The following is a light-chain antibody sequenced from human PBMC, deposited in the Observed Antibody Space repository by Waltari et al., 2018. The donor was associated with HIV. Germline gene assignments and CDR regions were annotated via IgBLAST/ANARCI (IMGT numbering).Light chain of an antibody. J-gene: IGKJ4*01. Sequence: DIVMHQSPDSLAVSLGARATVTCPSSRTVRYNRNYLAWYQQKPGQAPKVLIYWASTRAFGVPDRFSGSGSGTDFSLTISRVQADDVAIYYCQQYYTLRSTFGGGTKIEI. V-gene: IGKV4-1*01. CDR3: QQYYTLRST. CDR1: RTVRYNRNY. CDR2: WAS.